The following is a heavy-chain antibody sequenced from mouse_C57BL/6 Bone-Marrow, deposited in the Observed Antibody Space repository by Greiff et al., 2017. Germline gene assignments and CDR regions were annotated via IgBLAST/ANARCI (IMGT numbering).Heavy chain of an antibody. Sequence: EVKLVESGGGLVKPGGSLKLSCAASGFTFSSYAMSWVRQTPEKRLEWVATISDGGSYTYNPDNVKGRFTISRDNAKNNLYLQMSHLKSEDTAMYDCARDNFWFAYWGQGTLVTVSA. V-gene: IGHV5-4*01. J-gene: IGHJ3*01. CDR1: GFTFSSYA. CDR3: ARDNFWFAY. CDR2: ISDGGSYT. D-gene: IGHD1-3*01.